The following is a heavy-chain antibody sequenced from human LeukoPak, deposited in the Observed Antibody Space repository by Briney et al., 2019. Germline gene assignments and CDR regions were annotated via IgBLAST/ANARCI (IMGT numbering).Heavy chain of an antibody. V-gene: IGHV4-39*01. D-gene: IGHD1/OR15-1a*01. CDR3: ARREQEFFDY. CDR1: GGSISSSSYY. Sequence: PSETLSLTCTVSGGSISSSSYYWGWIRQPPGKGLEWIGSIYYSGSTYYNPSLKSRVTISVDTSKNQFSLKLSSVTAADTAVYYCARREQEFFDYWGQGTLFTVSS. J-gene: IGHJ4*02. CDR2: IYYSGST.